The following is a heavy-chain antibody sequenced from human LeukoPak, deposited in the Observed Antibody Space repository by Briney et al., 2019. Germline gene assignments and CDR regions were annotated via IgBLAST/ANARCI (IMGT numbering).Heavy chain of an antibody. D-gene: IGHD6-19*01. Sequence: GGSLRPSCAASGYSFKRYGMTWVRQVPGKGLEWVSSITGSGGSTKYADSVNGRFTISRDNSKNTLSLQMTGLRAEDTAIYYCPRKVAVAMDLDYWGQGTLVTVSS. J-gene: IGHJ4*02. CDR1: GYSFKRYG. V-gene: IGHV3-23*01. CDR3: PRKVAVAMDLDY. CDR2: ITGSGGST.